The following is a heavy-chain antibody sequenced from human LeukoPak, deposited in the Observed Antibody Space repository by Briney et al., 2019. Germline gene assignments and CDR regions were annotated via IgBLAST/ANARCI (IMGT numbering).Heavy chain of an antibody. CDR2: ISTSGSNI. J-gene: IGHJ3*02. CDR3: AKDIKPYYYDSSGTRGAFDI. CDR1: GFTFSSYS. V-gene: IGHV3-21*04. D-gene: IGHD3-22*01. Sequence: PGGSLRLSCAASGFTFSSYSMNWVRQAPGKGLEWVSSISTSGSNIYYADSVKGRFTISRDNAKNSLYLQMNSLRTEDMALYYCAKDIKPYYYDSSGTRGAFDIWGQGTMVTVSS.